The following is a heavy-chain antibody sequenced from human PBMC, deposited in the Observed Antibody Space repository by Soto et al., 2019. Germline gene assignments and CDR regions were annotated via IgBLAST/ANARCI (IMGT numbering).Heavy chain of an antibody. D-gene: IGHD3-10*01. J-gene: IGHJ6*02. CDR2: INPNSGGT. CDR3: ARLGFGEFLSYYGMDV. V-gene: IGHV1-2*02. CDR1: GYTFTGYY. Sequence: ASVKVSCKASGYTFTGYYMHWVRQAPGQGLEWMGWINPNSGGTNYAQKFQGRVTMTRDTSISTAYMELSRLRSDDTAVYYCARLGFGEFLSYYGMDVWGQGTTVTVSS.